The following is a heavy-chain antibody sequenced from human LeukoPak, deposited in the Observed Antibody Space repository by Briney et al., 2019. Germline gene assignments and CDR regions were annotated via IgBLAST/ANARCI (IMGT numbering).Heavy chain of an antibody. D-gene: IGHD2-2*01. J-gene: IGHJ3*02. Sequence: PGRSLTLSCAASGFTFSTYEMNWVRQAPGKGLEWVSSISSDSNYIFYADSVQGRFTISRDNAENSLFLQMNSLRAEDTAVYYCASRYCTSTNCYAFDIWGQGTMVTVSS. V-gene: IGHV3-21*01. CDR2: ISSDSNYI. CDR3: ASRYCTSTNCYAFDI. CDR1: GFTFSTYE.